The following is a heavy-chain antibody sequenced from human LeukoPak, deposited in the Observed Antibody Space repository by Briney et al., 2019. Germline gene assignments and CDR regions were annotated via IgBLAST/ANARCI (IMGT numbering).Heavy chain of an antibody. Sequence: GGSLRLSCAASGFTFSSYGMHWVRQAPGKGLEWVAVISYDGSNKYYADSVKGRFTISRDNSKNTLYLQMNSLRAEDTAVYYCAKDFVSCYGSGSWGQGTLVTVSS. J-gene: IGHJ4*02. CDR3: AKDFVSCYGSGS. CDR1: GFTFSSYG. V-gene: IGHV3-30*18. CDR2: ISYDGSNK. D-gene: IGHD3-10*01.